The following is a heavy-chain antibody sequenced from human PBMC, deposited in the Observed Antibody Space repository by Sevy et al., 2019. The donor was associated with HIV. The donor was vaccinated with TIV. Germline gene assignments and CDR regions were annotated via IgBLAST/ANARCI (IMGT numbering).Heavy chain of an antibody. CDR2: ISNSGNDI. CDR1: GFTFITYA. Sequence: GGSLRLSCAASGFTFITYAMGWVRQAPGKGLEWVSGISNSGNDIYYAGSVEGRFTISRDNSKSTLFLEMNNLRAEDTAVYYCAKDGATYCTGGICFPYRYFDLWGRGALVTVSS. V-gene: IGHV3-23*01. J-gene: IGHJ2*01. D-gene: IGHD2-8*02. CDR3: AKDGATYCTGGICFPYRYFDL.